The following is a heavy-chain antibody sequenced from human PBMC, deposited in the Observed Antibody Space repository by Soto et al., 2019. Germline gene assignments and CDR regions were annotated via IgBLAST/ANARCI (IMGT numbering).Heavy chain of an antibody. D-gene: IGHD3-16*01. CDR3: AKDVSRLAADYYFDY. CDR2: ISYDGGNE. J-gene: IGHJ4*02. V-gene: IGHV3-30*18. CDR1: GFTFSSYG. Sequence: GGSLRLSCATSGFTFSSYGMHWVRQAPGKGLEWVAVISYDGGNEYNADSVRGRFTVSRDNSKNTLYLQMNSLRPEDTAVYYCAKDVSRLAADYYFDYWGQGTRVTSPQ.